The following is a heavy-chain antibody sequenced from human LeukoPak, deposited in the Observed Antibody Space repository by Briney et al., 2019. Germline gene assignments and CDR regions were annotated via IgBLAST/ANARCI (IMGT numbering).Heavy chain of an antibody. CDR1: GGTFSSYA. D-gene: IGHD1-26*01. CDR2: IIPIFGTA. Sequence: SVKVSCKASGGTFSSYAISWVRQAPGQGLEWMGGIIPIFGTANYAQKFQGRVTITTDESTSTAYMELSSLRVEDTAIYYCVRDRGSYRPIDYWGQGTLVTVSS. J-gene: IGHJ4*02. V-gene: IGHV1-69*05. CDR3: VRDRGSYRPIDY.